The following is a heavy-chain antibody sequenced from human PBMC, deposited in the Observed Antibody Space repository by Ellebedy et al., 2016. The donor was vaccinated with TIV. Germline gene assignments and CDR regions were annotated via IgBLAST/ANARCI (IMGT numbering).Heavy chain of an antibody. CDR3: ARYCSGGKCHGSPDY. V-gene: IGHV3-48*03. Sequence: GESLKISCLGSGFTFSIYDLNWVRQAPGRGLEWISYITGNSRTTFYADSVKGRFAVSRDNAKNVLYLQMNSLRGAETAVYYCARYCSGGKCHGSPDYWGQGTLVTVSS. CDR2: ITGNSRTT. CDR1: GFTFSIYD. D-gene: IGHD2-15*01. J-gene: IGHJ4*02.